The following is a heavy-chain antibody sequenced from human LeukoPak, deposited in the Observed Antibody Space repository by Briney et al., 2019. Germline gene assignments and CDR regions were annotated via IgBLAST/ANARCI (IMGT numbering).Heavy chain of an antibody. Sequence: PSETLSLTCTVSGGSISSYYWSWIRQPPGKGLEWIGYIYYSGSTNYNPSLKSRVTISVDTSKNQFSLKLSSVTAADTAVYYCARGYRARITMVRGAIGYGMDVWGQGTTVTVSS. J-gene: IGHJ6*02. D-gene: IGHD3-10*01. CDR2: IYYSGST. CDR3: ARGYRARITMVRGAIGYGMDV. CDR1: GGSISSYY. V-gene: IGHV4-59*01.